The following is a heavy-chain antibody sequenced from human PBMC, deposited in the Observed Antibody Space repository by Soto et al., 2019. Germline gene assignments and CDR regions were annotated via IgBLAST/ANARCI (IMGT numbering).Heavy chain of an antibody. CDR2: INPSGGST. CDR3: ARAGVEMATTSALSY. CDR1: GYTFTSYY. J-gene: IGHJ4*02. V-gene: IGHV1-46*01. D-gene: IGHD5-12*01. Sequence: ASVEVSCKASGYTFTSYYMHWVRQAPGQGLEWMGIINPSGGSTSYAQKFQGRVTMTRDTSTSTVYMELSSLRSEDTAVYYCARAGVEMATTSALSYWGQGTLVTVSS.